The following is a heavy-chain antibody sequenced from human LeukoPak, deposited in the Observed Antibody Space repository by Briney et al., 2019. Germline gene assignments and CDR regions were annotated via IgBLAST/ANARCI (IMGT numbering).Heavy chain of an antibody. V-gene: IGHV4-38-2*01. Sequence: PSETLSLTCAVSGYSISSGYYWGWIRQPPGKGLEWIGSINHSGSTYYNPSLKSRVTILVDTSRNQSSLKLTSVTAADTAAYYCTRDTTRDYWGQGTLVTVSS. CDR2: INHSGST. CDR1: GYSISSGYY. J-gene: IGHJ4*02. D-gene: IGHD4-11*01. CDR3: TRDTTRDY.